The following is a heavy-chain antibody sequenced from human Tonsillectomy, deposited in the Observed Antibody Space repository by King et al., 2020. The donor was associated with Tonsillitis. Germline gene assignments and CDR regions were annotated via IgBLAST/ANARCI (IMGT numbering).Heavy chain of an antibody. D-gene: IGHD3-3*01. Sequence: VQLQQWGGGLLKPSETLSLTCAVYGGSFSDYYWSWIRQPRGKGLEWLGEISHSGSTNYNPSLKSRVTISVDTYKNQFSLKLSSVTAADTAMYYCARGKYDFWSGYPDYFDYWGQGTLVTVSS. CDR2: ISHSGST. J-gene: IGHJ4*02. CDR1: GGSFSDYY. CDR3: ARGKYDFWSGYPDYFDY. V-gene: IGHV4-34*01.